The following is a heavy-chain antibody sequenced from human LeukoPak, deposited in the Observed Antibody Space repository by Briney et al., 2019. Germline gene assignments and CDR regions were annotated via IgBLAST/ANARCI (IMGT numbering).Heavy chain of an antibody. Sequence: GSLRLSCAASQFTFSHYGMHWVRQAPGRGLQWVAVIWSDASNKYYSDSVKGRFTISRDNSKKTLYLEMNNLRAEDTAVYYCAKDAERGFDYNWGQGTLVTVSS. CDR3: AKDAERGFDYN. D-gene: IGHD3-9*01. CDR1: QFTFSHYG. V-gene: IGHV3-33*06. CDR2: IWSDASNK. J-gene: IGHJ4*02.